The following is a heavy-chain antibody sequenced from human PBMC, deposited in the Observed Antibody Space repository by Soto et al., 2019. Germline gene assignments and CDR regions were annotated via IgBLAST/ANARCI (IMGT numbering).Heavy chain of an antibody. CDR3: AREPATAKPEGGDF. CDR1: GYTFSDYY. Sequence: SSVKVSCKASGYTFSDYYIHWVRQAPGQGLEWMGWIKPNSGGTKYAPKFQGGVTMTRDTYITKAYMELSRLGSGETAVYYCAREPATAKPEGGDFWGQGTLVIVSA. D-gene: IGHD1-1*01. CDR2: IKPNSGGT. J-gene: IGHJ4*01. V-gene: IGHV1-2*02.